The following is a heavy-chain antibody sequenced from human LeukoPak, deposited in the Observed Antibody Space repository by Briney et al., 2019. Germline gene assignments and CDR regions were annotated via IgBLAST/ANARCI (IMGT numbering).Heavy chain of an antibody. V-gene: IGHV1-69*10. CDR1: GGTFSSYA. CDR2: IIPILGIA. CDR3: ARYSDYFESSGYRFAFDI. J-gene: IGHJ3*02. Sequence: SVKVSCKASGGTFSSYAISWVRQAPGQGLEWMGGIIPILGIANYAQKFQGRVTITADKSTSTSYMELSSLRSDDSAVFYCARYSDYFESSGYRFAFDIWGQGTVVTVSS. D-gene: IGHD3-22*01.